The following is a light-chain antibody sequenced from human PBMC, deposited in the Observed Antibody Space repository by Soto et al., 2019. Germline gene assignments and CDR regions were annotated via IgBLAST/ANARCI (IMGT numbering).Light chain of an antibody. Sequence: EIVLTQSPGILSLSPGERATLSCRASQTVSGNYLAWYQQKPGQSPRLLIYGSSDRATGIPDRFSGSGSGTDFNLTINRVEPEYFAVYYCQQYGSSPPYTFGQGTTLEI. CDR3: QQYGSSPPYT. V-gene: IGKV3-20*01. J-gene: IGKJ2*01. CDR1: QTVSGNY. CDR2: GSS.